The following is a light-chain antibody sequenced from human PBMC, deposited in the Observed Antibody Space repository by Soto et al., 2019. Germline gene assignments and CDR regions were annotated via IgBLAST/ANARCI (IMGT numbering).Light chain of an antibody. CDR2: EVT. CDR1: SSDVGGYGY. V-gene: IGLV2-8*01. CDR3: SSYAGSNTFLV. Sequence: QSALTQPPSASGSPGQSVTISCTGTSSDVGGYGYVSWYQQHPGKAPKLMIYEVTKRPSGVPDRFSGSKSGNTASLTVSGLPADDEADYFCSSYAGSNTFLVFGGGTKLTVL. J-gene: IGLJ2*01.